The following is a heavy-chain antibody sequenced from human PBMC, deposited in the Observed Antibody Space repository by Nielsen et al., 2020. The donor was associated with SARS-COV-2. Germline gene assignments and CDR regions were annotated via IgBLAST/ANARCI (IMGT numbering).Heavy chain of an antibody. Sequence: GESLKISCAASGFTFSSYGMHWVRQAPGKGLEWVAVIWYDGSNKYYADSVKGRFTISRDNSKNTLYLQMNSLRAEDTAVYYCAVGMTKGYYFDYWGQGTLVTVSS. CDR3: AVGMTKGYYFDY. CDR2: IWYDGSNK. CDR1: GFTFSSYG. J-gene: IGHJ4*02. V-gene: IGHV3-33*01. D-gene: IGHD7-27*01.